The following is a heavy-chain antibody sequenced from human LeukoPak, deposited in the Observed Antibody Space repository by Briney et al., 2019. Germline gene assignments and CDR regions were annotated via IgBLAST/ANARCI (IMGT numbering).Heavy chain of an antibody. Sequence: GSLRLSCATPGFTLNSYAMDWVRQASGEGLEWVSAISGSGGSTYSADSLKGRFTISRDNSKDTLYLQMNSLRVEDTAVYYCAKGARSSGSSYFDYWGQGTLVTVPS. V-gene: IGHV3-23*01. J-gene: IGHJ4*02. CDR2: ISGSGGST. CDR3: AKGARSSGSSYFDY. CDR1: GFTLNSYA. D-gene: IGHD3-10*01.